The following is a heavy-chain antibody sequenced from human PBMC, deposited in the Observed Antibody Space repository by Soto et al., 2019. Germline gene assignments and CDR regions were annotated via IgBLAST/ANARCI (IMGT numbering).Heavy chain of an antibody. CDR3: ARRDCSSAGCRYYFDH. Sequence: GGSLRLSCAASGFTLSTYWMHWVRQAPGKGLVWVSRINSDGRSTSYADSVKGRFTISRDNAKSTLYLQMNSLRAEDTAVYYCARRDCSSAGCRYYFDHWGQGTLVTVSS. CDR2: INSDGRST. CDR1: GFTLSTYW. D-gene: IGHD2-2*01. V-gene: IGHV3-74*01. J-gene: IGHJ4*02.